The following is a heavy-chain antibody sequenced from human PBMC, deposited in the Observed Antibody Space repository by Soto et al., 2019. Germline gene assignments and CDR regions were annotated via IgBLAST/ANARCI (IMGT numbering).Heavy chain of an antibody. J-gene: IGHJ4*02. V-gene: IGHV3-74*01. CDR3: VRGVIAANGFDY. Sequence: EVQLAESGGGLVQPGGSLRLSCAASGFTFNSNWMHWVRQVPGKGLVWVSRINNEVSTTNYADYVKGRFTISRDNARNTVYLQMNSLRADDTAVYYCVRGVIAANGFDYWGQGTLVTVSS. CDR1: GFTFNSNW. CDR2: INNEVSTT. D-gene: IGHD2-15*01.